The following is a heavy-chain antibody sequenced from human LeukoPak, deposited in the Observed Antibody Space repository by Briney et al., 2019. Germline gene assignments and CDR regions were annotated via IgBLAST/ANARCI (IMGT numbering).Heavy chain of an antibody. D-gene: IGHD2-21*02. Sequence: GGSLRLSCAASGFSVSNYYMSWVRQPPGKGLEWVSVMYTGGGRYYGDSVKGRFTISRDNSKNTVFLQMNSLRVEDTALYYCTRGQSYCGADCYSDWGQGALVTVSS. J-gene: IGHJ4*02. CDR1: GFSVSNYY. CDR3: TRGQSYCGADCYSD. CDR2: MYTGGGR. V-gene: IGHV3-66*01.